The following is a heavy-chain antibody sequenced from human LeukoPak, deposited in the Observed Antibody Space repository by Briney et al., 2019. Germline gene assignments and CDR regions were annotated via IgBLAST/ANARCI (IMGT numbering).Heavy chain of an antibody. D-gene: IGHD4-17*01. J-gene: IGHJ5*02. V-gene: IGHV1-69*05. Sequence: PVKVSCKTSGGTFKNSAISGVRQAPGQGLEWLGGIMPLFGTAGYAQKFQGRVTITKDESTRTVYLEPTSLTSDDTAVYYCARDVHGDYGSGWFDPWGQGTLVSVSS. CDR2: IMPLFGTA. CDR3: ARDVHGDYGSGWFDP. CDR1: GGTFKNSA.